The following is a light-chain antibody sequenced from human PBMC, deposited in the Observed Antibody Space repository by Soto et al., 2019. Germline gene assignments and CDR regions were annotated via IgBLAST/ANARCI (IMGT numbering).Light chain of an antibody. CDR3: QQYYTTPYT. J-gene: IGKJ2*01. Sequence: DIVMTQSPDSLAVSLGERTTINCKSSQSVLHRSNNKNYLAWYQQKPGQPPKLLIYWASTRESGVPDRFRGSGSGTDFTLTISSLQTEDVAVYYCQQYYTTPYTFGQGTKLEIK. V-gene: IGKV4-1*01. CDR1: QSVLHRSNNKNY. CDR2: WAS.